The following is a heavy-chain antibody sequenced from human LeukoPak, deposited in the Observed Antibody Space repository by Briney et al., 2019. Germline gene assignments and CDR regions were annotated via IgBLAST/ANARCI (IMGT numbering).Heavy chain of an antibody. CDR2: IYPGDSDT. V-gene: IGHV5-51*01. D-gene: IGHD3-9*01. J-gene: IGHJ5*02. CDR3: ARHGGYFDWLQQSNWFDP. CDR1: GYSFTSYW. Sequence: GESLKISCKGSGYSFTSYWIGWVRQVPGKGLEWMGIIYPGDSDTRYSPSFQGQVTISADKSISTAYLQWSSLKASDTAMYYCARHGGYFDWLQQSNWFDPWGQGTLVTVSS.